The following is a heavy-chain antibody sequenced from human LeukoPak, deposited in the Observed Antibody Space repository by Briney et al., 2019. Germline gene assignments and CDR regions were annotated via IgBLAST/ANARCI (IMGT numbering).Heavy chain of an antibody. Sequence: ASVKVSCKASGYTFTGYYMHWVRQAPGQGLEWMGWINPNSGGTNYAQKFQGRVTMTRDTSISTAYMELSRLRSDDTAVYYCARAVREKQYNWFDPWGQGTLVTVSS. CDR2: INPNSGGT. CDR3: ARAVREKQYNWFDP. CDR1: GYTFTGYY. V-gene: IGHV1-2*02. J-gene: IGHJ5*02. D-gene: IGHD3-10*01.